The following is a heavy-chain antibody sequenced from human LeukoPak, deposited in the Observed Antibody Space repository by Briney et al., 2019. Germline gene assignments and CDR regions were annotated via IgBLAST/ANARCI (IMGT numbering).Heavy chain of an antibody. Sequence: SETLSLTCAVYGGSFSGYYWSWIRQPPGKGLEWMGEINHSGSTNYNPSLKSRVIISVDTSKNQFALKLSSVTAADTAVYYCARGALVGATSDYWGQGTLVTVSS. V-gene: IGHV4-34*01. CDR3: ARGALVGATSDY. CDR1: GGSFSGYY. D-gene: IGHD1-26*01. CDR2: INHSGST. J-gene: IGHJ4*02.